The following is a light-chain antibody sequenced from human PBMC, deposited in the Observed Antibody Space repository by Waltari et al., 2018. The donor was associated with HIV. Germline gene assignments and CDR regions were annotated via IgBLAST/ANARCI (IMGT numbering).Light chain of an antibody. V-gene: IGLV1-44*01. CDR1: SSNIGSNT. CDR2: SNN. CDR3: AAWDDSLNGVV. J-gene: IGLJ2*01. Sequence: QSVLTQPPSAYGTPGQRVTISCSGSSSNIGSNTVNWYHQPPGTAPKLLINSNNQRPSGVADRFSGSKSGTSASLAISGLQSEDEADYYCAAWDDSLNGVVFGGGTKLTVL.